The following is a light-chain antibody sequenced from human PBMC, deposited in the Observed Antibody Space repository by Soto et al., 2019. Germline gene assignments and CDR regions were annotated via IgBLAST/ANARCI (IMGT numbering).Light chain of an antibody. V-gene: IGLV2-8*01. CDR3: SSYAGSSNV. CDR2: EVN. Sequence: ALTQPPSASGPPGQSVAISCTGTSSDVGGYNYVSWYQQHPGKAPKLMIYEVNKRPSGVPDRFSGSKSGNTASLAVSGLQAEDEADCYCSSYAGSSNVFGTGTKVTVL. CDR1: SSDVGGYNY. J-gene: IGLJ1*01.